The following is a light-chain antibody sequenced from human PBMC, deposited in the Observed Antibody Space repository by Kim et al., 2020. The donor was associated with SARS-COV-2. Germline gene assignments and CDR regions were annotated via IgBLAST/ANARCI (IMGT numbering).Light chain of an antibody. CDR2: EVS. CDR1: SSDVGSYNL. CDR3: CTYAGSRTYV. J-gene: IGLJ1*01. Sequence: QSALTQPASVSGSPGQSITISCTGTSSDVGSYNLVSWYQQHPGKAPKLMIYEVSKRPSGFSNRFSGSKSGNTASLTISGLQAEDEADYYCCTYAGSRTYVFGTGTKVTVL. V-gene: IGLV2-23*02.